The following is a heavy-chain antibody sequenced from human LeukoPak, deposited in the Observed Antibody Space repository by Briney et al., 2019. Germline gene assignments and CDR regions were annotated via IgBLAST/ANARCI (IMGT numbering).Heavy chain of an antibody. J-gene: IGHJ6*02. CDR3: ATYTHWVAGDV. Sequence: GGSLRLSCAASGFTLSDSWMSWVRQPPGKGLEWVANMNQDGSEKDYVDSVKGRFTISRDNARNSLYLQMGSLRAEDTAVYYCATYTHWVAGDVWGQGTTVTVSS. D-gene: IGHD3-16*01. V-gene: IGHV3-7*01. CDR2: MNQDGSEK. CDR1: GFTLSDSW.